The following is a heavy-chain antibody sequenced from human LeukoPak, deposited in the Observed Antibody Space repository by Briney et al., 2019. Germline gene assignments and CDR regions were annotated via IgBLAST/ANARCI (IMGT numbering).Heavy chain of an antibody. Sequence: SETLSLTCAVYGGSFSGYYWSWIRQPPGKGLEWIGEINHSGSTNYNPSLKSRVTMSIDTSKNQFSLNLSSVTAADTAVYYCARGPRIYGSGSPNWFDPWGQGTLVTVSS. D-gene: IGHD3-10*01. V-gene: IGHV4-34*01. CDR2: INHSGST. J-gene: IGHJ5*02. CDR1: GGSFSGYY. CDR3: ARGPRIYGSGSPNWFDP.